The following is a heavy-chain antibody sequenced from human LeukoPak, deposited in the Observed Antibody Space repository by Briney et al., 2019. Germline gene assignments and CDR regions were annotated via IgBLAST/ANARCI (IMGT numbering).Heavy chain of an antibody. V-gene: IGHV3-11*01. CDR2: ISGTSSNI. CDR3: AISANGGNSFWNY. Sequence: PGGSLSLSCAASGFTFSDYYMTWIRQAPGKGLEWVSYISGTSSNIDYADSVKGRFTISRDNAKNSLYLQMNSLRAEDTAVYYCAISANGGNSFWNYWGQGTLVTVSS. D-gene: IGHD4-23*01. CDR1: GFTFSDYY. J-gene: IGHJ4*02.